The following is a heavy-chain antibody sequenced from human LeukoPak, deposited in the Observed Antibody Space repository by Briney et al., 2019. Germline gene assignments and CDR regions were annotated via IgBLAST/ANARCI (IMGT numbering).Heavy chain of an antibody. CDR3: ARTDSSGWYGDY. Sequence: ASVKASCKASGYTFTGYYMHWVRQAPGQGLEWMGWINPNSGGTNYAQKFQGRVTMTRDTSISIAYMELSRLRSDDTAVYYCARTDSSGWYGDYWGQGTLVTVSS. D-gene: IGHD6-19*01. CDR1: GYTFTGYY. CDR2: INPNSGGT. J-gene: IGHJ4*02. V-gene: IGHV1-2*02.